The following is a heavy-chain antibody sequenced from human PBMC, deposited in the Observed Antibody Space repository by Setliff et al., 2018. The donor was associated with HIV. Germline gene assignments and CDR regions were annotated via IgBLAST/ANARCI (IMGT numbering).Heavy chain of an antibody. Sequence: SETLSLTCKVSGDSVNSYNYYWSWIRQHPGKGLEWIGYIYCSGSSYYNPSVRSRVIMSLDTSENHFTLKLSSVTAADTAVYYCVRNSFDYVEEEWGQGTQVTVSS. CDR1: GDSVNSYNYY. V-gene: IGHV4-31*03. CDR3: VRNSFDYVEEE. D-gene: IGHD3-9*01. J-gene: IGHJ4*02. CDR2: IYCSGSS.